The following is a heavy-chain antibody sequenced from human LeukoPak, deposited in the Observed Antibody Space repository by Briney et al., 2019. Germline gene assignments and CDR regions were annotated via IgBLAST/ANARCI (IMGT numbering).Heavy chain of an antibody. CDR2: IYYSGST. J-gene: IGHJ5*02. V-gene: IGHV4-59*01. Sequence: SETLSLTCTVSGGSISSFYWSWLRQPPGKGLEWIGYIYYSGSTNYNPSLKSRVTISVDTSKNQFSLKLSSVTAADTAVYYCARHGTSGTNLNWFDPWGQGTLVTVSS. CDR1: GGSISSFY. CDR3: ARHGTSGTNLNWFDP. D-gene: IGHD1-1*01.